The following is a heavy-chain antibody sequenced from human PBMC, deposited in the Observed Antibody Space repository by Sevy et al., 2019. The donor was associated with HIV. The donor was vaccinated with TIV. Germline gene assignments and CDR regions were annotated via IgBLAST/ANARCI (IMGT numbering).Heavy chain of an antibody. CDR3: ARDGGYSIKWYPLY. V-gene: IGHV3-30*04. J-gene: IGHJ4*01. CDR1: GFALSTHD. Sequence: GGSLRLSCAASGFALSTHDMHWVRQAPGKGLEWVAVISYEGTETFYAASAEGRFTISRDNSKYMLSLQINSLKPKDTAVYYCARDGGYSIKWYPLYWGHGTLVTVSS. CDR2: ISYEGTET. D-gene: IGHD1-26*01.